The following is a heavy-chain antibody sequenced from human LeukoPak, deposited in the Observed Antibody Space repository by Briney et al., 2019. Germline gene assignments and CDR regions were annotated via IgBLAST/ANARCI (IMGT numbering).Heavy chain of an antibody. J-gene: IGHJ4*02. CDR2: IDYSGSA. Sequence: SETLSLTCTVSGGSISSSSYYWSWIRQSPGKGLEWIGYIDYSGSAYYNPSFKSRVTISVDTAKSQFSLDLRSVTAADTAVYYCARDAWNGNSPLDYWGQGTLVTVSS. V-gene: IGHV4-61*01. CDR3: ARDAWNGNSPLDY. CDR1: GGSISSSSYY. D-gene: IGHD4-23*01.